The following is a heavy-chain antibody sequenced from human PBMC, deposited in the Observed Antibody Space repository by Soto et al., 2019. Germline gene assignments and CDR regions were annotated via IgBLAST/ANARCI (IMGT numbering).Heavy chain of an antibody. CDR2: IKSKTDGGTT. Sequence: PGGSLRLSCAASGFTFSNAWMSWVRQAPGKGLEWVGRIKSKTDGGTTDYAAPVKGRFTISRDDSKNTLYLQMNSLKTEDTAVYYCTTWPLTTVSAPIFDYWGQGTLVTVSS. D-gene: IGHD4-17*01. J-gene: IGHJ4*02. V-gene: IGHV3-15*01. CDR1: GFTFSNAW. CDR3: TTWPLTTVSAPIFDY.